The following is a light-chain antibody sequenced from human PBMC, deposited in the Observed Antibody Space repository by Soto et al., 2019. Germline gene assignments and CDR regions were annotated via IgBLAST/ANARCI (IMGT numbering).Light chain of an antibody. V-gene: IGLV1-47*02. Sequence: QAVVTQPPSASGTPGQRVTISCSGSSSNIGSNYVYWYQQLPGTAPKLLIYSNNQRPSGVPDRFSGSKSGTSASLAISGLWSEDEADYYCAAWDDSLSGYVFGTGTKVTVL. CDR2: SNN. CDR3: AAWDDSLSGYV. CDR1: SSNIGSNY. J-gene: IGLJ1*01.